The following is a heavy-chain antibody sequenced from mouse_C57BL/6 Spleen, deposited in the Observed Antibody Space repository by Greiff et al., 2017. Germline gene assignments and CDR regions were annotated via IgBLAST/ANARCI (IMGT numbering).Heavy chain of an antibody. CDR1: GYAFSSSW. D-gene: IGHD1-1*01. V-gene: IGHV1-82*01. CDR3: ARSDYYYGSSYLYYAMDY. Sequence: QVQLQQSGPELVKPGASVKISCKASGYAFSSSWMNWVKQRPGKGLEWIGRIYPGDGDTNYNGKFKGKATLTADKSSSTAYMQLSSLTSEDSAVYFCARSDYYYGSSYLYYAMDYWGQGTSVTVSS. J-gene: IGHJ4*01. CDR2: IYPGDGDT.